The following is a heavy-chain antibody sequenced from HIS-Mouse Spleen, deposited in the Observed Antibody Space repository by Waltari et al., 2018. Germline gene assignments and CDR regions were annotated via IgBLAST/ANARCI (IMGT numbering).Heavy chain of an antibody. CDR1: GFTFRCYG. CDR2: ISYDGSNK. Sequence: QVQLVESGGGVVQPGRSLRLSCAASGFTFRCYGMHWVRQAPGKGLEWVAVISYDGSNKYYADSVKGRFTISRDNSKNTLYLQMNSLRAEDTAVYYCVVSGSWGQGTMVTVSS. CDR3: VVSGS. V-gene: IGHV3-30*03. J-gene: IGHJ3*01. D-gene: IGHD1-26*01.